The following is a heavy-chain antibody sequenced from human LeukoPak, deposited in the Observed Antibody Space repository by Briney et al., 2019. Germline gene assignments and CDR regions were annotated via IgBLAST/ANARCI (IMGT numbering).Heavy chain of an antibody. CDR2: IYPGASDI. CDR1: GSIFATYW. J-gene: IGHJ4*02. CDR3: ARQFGGNSEFDY. Sequence: PGASLQISCTWSGSIFATYWIAWVRQLPGKGLEWMGIIYPGASDIRYSPSFQGQVTISADKSISTAYLQWSSLKASGTAMYYCARQFGGNSEFDYWGQGTLVTVSS. V-gene: IGHV5-51*01. D-gene: IGHD4-23*01.